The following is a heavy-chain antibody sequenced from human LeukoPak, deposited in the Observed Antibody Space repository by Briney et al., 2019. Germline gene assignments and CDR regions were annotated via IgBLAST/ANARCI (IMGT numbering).Heavy chain of an antibody. D-gene: IGHD3-22*01. V-gene: IGHV1-69*04. Sequence: ASVKVSCKASGGTFSSYAISWVRQAPGQGLEWMGRIIPILGIANYAQKFQGRVTITADKSTSTAYMELSSLRSEDTAVYYCARYYYDSSGYYPWYFDYWGQGTLVTVSS. CDR2: IIPILGIA. CDR3: ARYYYDSSGYYPWYFDY. J-gene: IGHJ4*02. CDR1: GGTFSSYA.